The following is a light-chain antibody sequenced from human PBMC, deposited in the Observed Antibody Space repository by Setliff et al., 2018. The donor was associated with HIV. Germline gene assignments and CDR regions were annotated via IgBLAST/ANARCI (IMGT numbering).Light chain of an antibody. CDR3: SSYTTSSTLYV. V-gene: IGLV2-14*03. CDR1: SSDVGGYNY. Sequence: QSVLAQPASVSGSPGQSITISCTGTSSDVGGYNYVSWYQQHPGKAPKLRIYDVSNRPSGVSNRFSGSKSGNTASLTTSGLQVEDEADYYCSSYTTSSTLYVFGPGTKGTVL. J-gene: IGLJ1*01. CDR2: DVS.